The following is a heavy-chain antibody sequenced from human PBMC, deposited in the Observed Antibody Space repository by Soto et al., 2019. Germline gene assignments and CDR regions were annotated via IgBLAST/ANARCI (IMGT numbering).Heavy chain of an antibody. J-gene: IGHJ4*02. CDR3: ARGYMDSSGHYYGPIY. CDR2: ISSSSDYI. CDR1: GFTFRSYS. D-gene: IGHD3-22*01. Sequence: GGSLRLSCAASGFTFRSYSMDWVRQAPGKGLEWVSSISSSSDYIYYADSVKGRVTISRDNAKNSLYLQMKGLRAEDTAVYYCARGYMDSSGHYYGPIYWGQGTLVTVSS. V-gene: IGHV3-21*01.